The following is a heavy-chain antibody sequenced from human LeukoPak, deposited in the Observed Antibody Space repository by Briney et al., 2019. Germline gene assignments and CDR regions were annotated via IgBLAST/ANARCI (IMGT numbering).Heavy chain of an antibody. CDR3: ATHHARDYDDYSTSDDY. Sequence: GASVKVSCKASGYTFTSYDINWVRQATGQGLEWMGWMNPNSGNTGYAQKFQGRVTMTRNTSISTAYMELSSLRSEDTAVYYCATHHARDYDDYSTSDDYWGQGTLVTVSS. J-gene: IGHJ4*02. CDR2: MNPNSGNT. V-gene: IGHV1-8*01. CDR1: GYTFTSYD. D-gene: IGHD4-17*01.